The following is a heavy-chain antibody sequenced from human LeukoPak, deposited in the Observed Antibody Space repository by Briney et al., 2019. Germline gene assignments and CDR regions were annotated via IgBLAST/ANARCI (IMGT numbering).Heavy chain of an antibody. CDR2: INPNSGGT. D-gene: IGHD4-17*01. CDR1: GYTFTGYY. CDR3: ARDPGDYSPPDGL. V-gene: IGHV1-2*02. J-gene: IGHJ4*02. Sequence: ASVKVSCKASGYTFTGYYMHWVRQAPGQGLEWMRWINPNSGGTNYAQKFQGRVTMTRDTSISTAYMELSRLRSDDTAVYYCARDPGDYSPPDGLWGQGTLVTVSS.